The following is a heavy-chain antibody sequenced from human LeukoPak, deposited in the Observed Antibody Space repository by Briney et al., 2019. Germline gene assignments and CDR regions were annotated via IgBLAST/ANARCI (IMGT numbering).Heavy chain of an antibody. CDR3: ARHGYRGSMEQWLYYFDY. J-gene: IGHJ4*02. V-gene: IGHV4-39*01. CDR2: ICYSGST. Sequence: KPSETLFLTCTVSGGSISSSNYCWGWIRQPPGKGLEWIGSICYSGSTYYNPSLKSRVTISVDTSKNQFSLKLSSVTAADTAVYYCARHGYRGSMEQWLYYFDYWGQGTLVTVSS. D-gene: IGHD6-19*01. CDR1: GGSISSSNYC.